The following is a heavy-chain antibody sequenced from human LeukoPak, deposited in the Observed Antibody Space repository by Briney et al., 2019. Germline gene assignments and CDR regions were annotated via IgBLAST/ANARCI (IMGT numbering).Heavy chain of an antibody. D-gene: IGHD2-15*01. Sequence: SETLSLTCTVSGGSISSYYWSWIRQPAGKGLEWISRIYTSGSTNYNPSLKSRVTMSVDTSKNQFSLRLSSVTAADTAVYYCAREVVVVATRAYYYYYMDVWGKGTTVTISS. CDR1: GGSISSYY. J-gene: IGHJ6*03. V-gene: IGHV4-4*07. CDR3: AREVVVVATRAYYYYYMDV. CDR2: IYTSGST.